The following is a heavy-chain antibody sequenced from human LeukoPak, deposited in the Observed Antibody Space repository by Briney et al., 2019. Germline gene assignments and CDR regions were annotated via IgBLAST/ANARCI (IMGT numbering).Heavy chain of an antibody. CDR3: ARDPNGDYIGAFDM. CDR1: GFSFSAYA. CDR2: IRGSGVNT. J-gene: IGHJ3*02. V-gene: IGHV3-23*01. D-gene: IGHD4-17*01. Sequence: GGSLRLSCTASGFSFSAYALMWVRQAPGKGPEWVSAIRGSGVNTYYADSVKGRFTISRDNSKYTLFLQMNSLRAEDTAVYYCARDPNGDYIGAFDMWGPGTMVTVSS.